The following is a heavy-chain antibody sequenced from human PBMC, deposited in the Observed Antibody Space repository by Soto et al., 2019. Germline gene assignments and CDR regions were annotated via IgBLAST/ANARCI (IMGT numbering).Heavy chain of an antibody. CDR2: INPNSGGT. Sequence: VKVSCKASGYTFTGYYMHWVRQAPGQGLEWMGWINPNSGGTNYAQKFQGRVTMTRDTSISTAYMELSRLRSDDTAVYYCARDGKKLLWFGELLGWFDPWGQGTLVTVSS. CDR3: ARDGKKLLWFGELLGWFDP. J-gene: IGHJ5*02. V-gene: IGHV1-2*02. D-gene: IGHD3-10*01. CDR1: GYTFTGYY.